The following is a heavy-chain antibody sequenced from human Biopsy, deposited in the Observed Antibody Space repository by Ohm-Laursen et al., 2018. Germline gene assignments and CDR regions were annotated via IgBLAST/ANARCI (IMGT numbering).Heavy chain of an antibody. D-gene: IGHD2-15*01. CDR3: GNEVHGRDY. J-gene: IGHJ4*02. Sequence: SDTLSLTCAVFGKTFSDYQWSWIRQPPGKGLEWIGQINQAGTTNYNPSLKSRVSISADASKYEFSLRLTSVTAAGTAVYLCGNEVHGRDYWGLGARVTVSS. CDR2: INQAGTT. CDR1: GKTFSDYQ. V-gene: IGHV4-34*08.